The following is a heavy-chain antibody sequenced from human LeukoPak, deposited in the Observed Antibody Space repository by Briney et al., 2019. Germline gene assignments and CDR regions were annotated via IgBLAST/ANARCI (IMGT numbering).Heavy chain of an antibody. Sequence: SETLSLTCAVYGGSFSGYYWSWIRQPPGKGLEWIGEINHSGSTNYNPSLKSRVTMSVDTSKNQFSLKLSSVTAADTAVYYCARAGVGATTYFDYWGQGTLVTVSS. V-gene: IGHV4-34*01. D-gene: IGHD1-26*01. CDR3: ARAGVGATTYFDY. CDR2: INHSGST. CDR1: GGSFSGYY. J-gene: IGHJ4*02.